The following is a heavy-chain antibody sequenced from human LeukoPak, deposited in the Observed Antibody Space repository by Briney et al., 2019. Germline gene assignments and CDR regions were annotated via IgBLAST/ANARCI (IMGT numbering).Heavy chain of an antibody. CDR1: GGSISNYS. J-gene: IGHJ4*02. D-gene: IGHD3-22*01. CDR3: ARGVDDSSGYPLFPFDY. Sequence: PSETLSLTCTVSGGSISNYSWSWIRQPPGKGLEWIGYIYYSGSTNYNSSLKSRVTISVDTSKNQFSLKLSPVTAADTAVYYCARGVDDSSGYPLFPFDYWGQGTLVTVSS. CDR2: IYYSGST. V-gene: IGHV4-59*01.